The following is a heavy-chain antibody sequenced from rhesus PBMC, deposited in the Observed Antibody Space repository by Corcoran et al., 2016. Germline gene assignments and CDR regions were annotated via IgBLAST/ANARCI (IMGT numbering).Heavy chain of an antibody. D-gene: IGHD3-28*01. V-gene: IGHV4-80*01. CDR2: INGNSGNT. Sequence: QVQLQESGPGLVKPSETLSLTCAVSGASISGYWWSWIRQPPGKGLEWIGEINGNSGNTNYNPSPKSRVTISRDASKNQFSLKLSSVTAADTAVYYCARFRRNYYDSGYYNNRFDVWGPGVLVTVSS. J-gene: IGHJ5-1*01. CDR3: ARFRRNYYDSGYYNNRFDV. CDR1: GASISGYW.